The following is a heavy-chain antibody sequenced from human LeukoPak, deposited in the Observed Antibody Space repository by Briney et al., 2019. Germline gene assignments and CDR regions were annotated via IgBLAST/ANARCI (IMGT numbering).Heavy chain of an antibody. CDR3: AKDPGIQLWAYYFDY. V-gene: IGHV3-23*01. J-gene: IGHJ4*02. CDR1: GFTFSSYA. Sequence: EGSLRLSCAASGFTFSSYAMSWVRQAPGKGLEWVSAISGSGGSTYYADSVKGRFTISRDNSKNTLYLQMNSLRAEDTAVYYCAKDPGIQLWAYYFDYWGQGTLVTVSS. CDR2: ISGSGGST. D-gene: IGHD5-18*01.